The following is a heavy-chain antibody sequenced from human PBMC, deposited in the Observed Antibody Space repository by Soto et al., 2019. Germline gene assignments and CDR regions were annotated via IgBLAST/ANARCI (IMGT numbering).Heavy chain of an antibody. CDR2: ISGSGGST. CDR3: AIQNDYSNYEEAFDI. D-gene: IGHD4-4*01. V-gene: IGHV3-23*01. CDR1: GFTFSSYA. J-gene: IGHJ3*02. Sequence: EVQLLESGGGLVQPGGSLRLSCAASGFTFSSYAMSWVRQAPGKGLEWVSAISGSGGSTYYADSVEGRFTISRDNSKNTLYLQMNSLRAEDTAVYYCAIQNDYSNYEEAFDIWGQGTMVTVSS.